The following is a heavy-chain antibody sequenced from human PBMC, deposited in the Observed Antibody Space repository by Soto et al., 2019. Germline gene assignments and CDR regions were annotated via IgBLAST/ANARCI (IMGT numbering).Heavy chain of an antibody. CDR1: GFTFSSYA. CDR2: ISGSGGST. CDR3: ANDGGGNWNDPVYGMDV. V-gene: IGHV3-23*01. D-gene: IGHD1-1*01. J-gene: IGHJ6*02. Sequence: GGSLRLSCAASGFTFSSYAMSWVRQAPGKGLEWVSAISGSGGSTYYADSVKGRFTISRDNSKNTLYLQMNSLRAEDTAVYYCANDGGGNWNDPVYGMDVWGQGTTVTVSS.